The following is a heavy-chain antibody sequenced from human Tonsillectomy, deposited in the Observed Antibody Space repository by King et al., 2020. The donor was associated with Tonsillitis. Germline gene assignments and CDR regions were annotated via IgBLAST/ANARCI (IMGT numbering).Heavy chain of an antibody. V-gene: IGHV3-7*01. J-gene: IGHJ4*02. CDR3: ARDSVADAAYY. CDR2: KNHAGSEK. D-gene: IGHD2-15*01. Sequence: VQLVESGGGLVQPGGALRLSCAASGVTFSSNWMNCVRQAAGKGLEWVANKNHAGSEKYYVDSVKGRITISRDNAKNTLFLQMNGLRAEDSALYYCARDSVADAAYYWGQGTLVTVSS. CDR1: GVTFSSNW.